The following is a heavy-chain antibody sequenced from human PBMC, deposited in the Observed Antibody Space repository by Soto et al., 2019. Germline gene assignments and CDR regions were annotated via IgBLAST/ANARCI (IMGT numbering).Heavy chain of an antibody. V-gene: IGHV1-8*02. CDR2: VTPRNGDT. CDR1: GYTFTSYD. Sequence: QVQLVQSGAEMKKPGASVKVSCKASGYTFTSYDINWVRQAAGQGPEWMGSVTPRNGDTAFAQKSQCRVTVTSNHSMSTVDMELSNLRSDDTAVYYCARGGSYWARRNYFDSWGQGTLVTVSS. J-gene: IGHJ4*02. D-gene: IGHD2-8*02. CDR3: ARGGSYWARRNYFDS.